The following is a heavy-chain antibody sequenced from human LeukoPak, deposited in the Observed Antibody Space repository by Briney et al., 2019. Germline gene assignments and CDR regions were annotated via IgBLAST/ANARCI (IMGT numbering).Heavy chain of an antibody. D-gene: IGHD3-3*01. CDR2: INTDGSST. V-gene: IGHV3-74*01. CDR1: GFTFSSYW. CDR3: ARERQDYDFWSGYWGPNFDY. J-gene: IGHJ4*02. Sequence: GGSLRLSCAASGFTFSSYWMHWVRQAPGKGLVWVSRINTDGSSTSYADSVKGRFTISRDNAKNTLYLQMNSLRAEDTAVYYCARERQDYDFWSGYWGPNFDYWGQGTLVTVSS.